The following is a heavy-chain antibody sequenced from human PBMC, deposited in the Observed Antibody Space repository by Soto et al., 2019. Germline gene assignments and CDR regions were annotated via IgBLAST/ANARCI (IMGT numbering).Heavy chain of an antibody. D-gene: IGHD2-21*01. J-gene: IGHJ3*01. V-gene: IGHV3-74*01. Sequence: EVQVVESGGVLVQPGGSLRLSCAASGFTFTNYWMHWVRQVPGEGLVWVSRIDNHGDGTSYADFVKGRFSISRDHAKNTVYLQMNSLRVEATALYYCGTVCEKWGPGKMVTVSS. CDR2: IDNHGDGT. CDR3: GTVCEK. CDR1: GFTFTNYW.